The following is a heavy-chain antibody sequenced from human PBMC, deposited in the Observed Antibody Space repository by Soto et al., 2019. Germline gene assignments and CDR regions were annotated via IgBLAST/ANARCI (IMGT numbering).Heavy chain of an antibody. CDR3: AKRVAYRSSSGYFDC. D-gene: IGHD6-6*01. CDR2: ISDSGSDR. J-gene: IGHJ4*02. CDR1: GFTFNNDA. V-gene: IGHV3-23*01. Sequence: EVHLLESGGGLVKPGGSLRLSCAASGFTFNNDAMTWVRQAPGKGLEWVSSISDSGSDRYYADSVKGRFTVSRDKSKHTLYLQMNSLRVEDKAVYYCAKRVAYRSSSGYFDCWGQGTLVTVSS.